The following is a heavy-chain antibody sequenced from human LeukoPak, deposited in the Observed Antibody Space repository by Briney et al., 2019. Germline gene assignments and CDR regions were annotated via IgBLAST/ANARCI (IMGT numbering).Heavy chain of an antibody. CDR1: GYSFTSYH. CDR3: ARSSAYYNEADI. CDR2: INPSGGST. J-gene: IGHJ3*02. D-gene: IGHD1-26*01. Sequence: ASVKVSCKTSGYSFTSYHIHWVRQVPGQGLEWMGIINPSGGSTTYAQKFQGRLTMASDTSTSTVYMELSSLRSEDTAMYYCARSSAYYNEADIWGQGTMVTVSS. V-gene: IGHV1-46*01.